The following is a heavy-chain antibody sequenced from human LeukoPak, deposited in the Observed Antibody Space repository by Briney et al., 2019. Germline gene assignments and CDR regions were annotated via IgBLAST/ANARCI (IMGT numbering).Heavy chain of an antibody. CDR3: VRDRHWTNDWVFDY. D-gene: IGHD1/OR15-1a*01. V-gene: IGHV4-59*01. J-gene: IGHJ4*02. Sequence: PSETLSLTCTVSGGSISSYYWSWIRQPPGKGLEWIGYVYYTGSTDYNPSLKSRVTISVDTSKNQFSLKLSSVAAADTAVYYCVRDRHWTNDWVFDYWGQGTLVTVSS. CDR1: GGSISSYY. CDR2: VYYTGST.